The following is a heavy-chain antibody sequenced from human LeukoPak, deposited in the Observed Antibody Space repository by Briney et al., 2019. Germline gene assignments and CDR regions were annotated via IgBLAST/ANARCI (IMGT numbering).Heavy chain of an antibody. J-gene: IGHJ3*02. D-gene: IGHD2-21*01. V-gene: IGHV3-30-3*01. CDR2: ISYDGSNK. CDR3: ARSAYLDDAFDI. CDR1: GCTFSSYA. Sequence: GGSLRLSCAASGCTFSSYAMHWVRQAPGKGLEWVAVISYDGSNKYYADSVKGRFTISRDNSKNTLYLQMNSLRAEDTAVYYCARSAYLDDAFDIWGQGTMVTVSS.